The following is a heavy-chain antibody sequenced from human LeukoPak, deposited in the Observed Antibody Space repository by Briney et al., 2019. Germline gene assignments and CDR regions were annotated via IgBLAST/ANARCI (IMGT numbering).Heavy chain of an antibody. CDR2: IRSKACGGTT. CDR3: TRWGYVDWQARYYYYYYGMDV. D-gene: IGHD3-9*01. CDR1: GFTFGDNA. V-gene: IGHV3-49*04. Sequence: GGSLRLSCSASGFTFGDNAMSWVRQAPGKGLEWVGFIRSKACGGTTEYAASVKFRYTISRDDSKCIAYLQMNSLKTEDTAVYYCTRWGYVDWQARYYYYYYGMDVWGKGTTVTVSS. J-gene: IGHJ6*04.